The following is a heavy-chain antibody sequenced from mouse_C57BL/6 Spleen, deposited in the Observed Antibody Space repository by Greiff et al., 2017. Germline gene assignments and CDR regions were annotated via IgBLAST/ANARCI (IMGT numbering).Heavy chain of an antibody. J-gene: IGHJ4*01. CDR2: SRNKANDYTT. V-gene: IGHV7-1*01. D-gene: IGHD2-3*01. CDR3: ARVYDGYFYYAMDY. Sequence: EVKLVESGGGLVQSGRSLRLSCATSGFTFSDFYMEWVRQAPGKGLEWIAASRNKANDYTTEYSASVKGRFIVSRDTSQSILYLQMNALRAEDTAIYYCARVYDGYFYYAMDYWGQGTSVTVAS. CDR1: GFTFSDFY.